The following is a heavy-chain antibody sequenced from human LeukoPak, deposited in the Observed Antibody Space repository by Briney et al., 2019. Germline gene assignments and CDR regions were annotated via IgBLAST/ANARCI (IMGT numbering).Heavy chain of an antibody. CDR3: ATLLIAAAGKGWFYP. D-gene: IGHD6-13*01. CDR1: GGSFSGYY. CDR2: INHSGST. V-gene: IGHV4-34*01. Sequence: PSETLSLTCAVYGGSFSGYYWSWIRQPPGKGLEWIGEINHSGSTNYNPSLKSRVTISVDTSKNQFSLKLSSVTAADTAVYYCATLLIAAAGKGWFYPWGQGTLVTVSS. J-gene: IGHJ5*02.